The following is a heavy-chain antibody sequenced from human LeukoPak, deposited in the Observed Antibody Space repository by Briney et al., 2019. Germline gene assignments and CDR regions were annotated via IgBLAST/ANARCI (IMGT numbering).Heavy chain of an antibody. J-gene: IGHJ4*02. Sequence: PGGSLRLSCAASGFTLSGYIMHWFRQAPGKGPGSVSAITSNGDTTYYASSVKGRFTISRDNSKNTLFLQMGSLRTEDTAVYYCARENGGGSDYWGQGTLVTVSS. CDR3: ARENGGGSDY. D-gene: IGHD5-24*01. V-gene: IGHV3-64*01. CDR2: ITSNGDTT. CDR1: GFTLSGYI.